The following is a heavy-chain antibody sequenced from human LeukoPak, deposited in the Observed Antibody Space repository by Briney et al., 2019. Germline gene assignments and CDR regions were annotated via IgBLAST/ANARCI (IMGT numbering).Heavy chain of an antibody. V-gene: IGHV3-53*01. Sequence: GGSLRLSCAASGLTVSSNYMSWVRQAPGKGLEWVSVIYSGGSTYYADSVKGRFTISRDNSKNTLYLQMNSLKAEDTAVYYCARTTYYDFWSGYYYYYYMDVWGKGTTVTVSS. CDR3: ARTTYYDFWSGYYYYYYMDV. J-gene: IGHJ6*03. CDR1: GLTVSSNY. D-gene: IGHD3-3*01. CDR2: IYSGGST.